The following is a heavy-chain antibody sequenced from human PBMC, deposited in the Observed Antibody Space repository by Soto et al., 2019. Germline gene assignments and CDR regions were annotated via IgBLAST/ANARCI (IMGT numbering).Heavy chain of an antibody. J-gene: IGHJ3*01. V-gene: IGHV3-7*01. Sequence: PGGSLRLSCEASGFTFSSKWMTWVRQVSGKGLERVANINQDATQKYYVDSVKGRFTISRDNAKNSLYLQMNSLRVEDTAVYYCARANAIDVWGQGIMVTVSS. CDR1: GFTFSSKW. CDR2: INQDATQK. CDR3: ARANAIDV.